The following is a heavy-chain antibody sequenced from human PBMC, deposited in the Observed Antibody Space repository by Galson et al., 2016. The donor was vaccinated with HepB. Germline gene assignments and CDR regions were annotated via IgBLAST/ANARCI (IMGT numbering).Heavy chain of an antibody. Sequence: PALVKPTQTLTLTCTLSGFSVPTSGMCVTWIRQPPGKALEWLARIDWDEDKFYSTSLKTRLTISKDTSKNQVVLIMTNMDPADTATYFCARIQAENQLIDYWGPGLLVTVSS. D-gene: IGHD1-14*01. CDR2: IDWDEDK. J-gene: IGHJ4*02. CDR1: GFSVPTSGMC. CDR3: ARIQAENQLIDY. V-gene: IGHV2-70*17.